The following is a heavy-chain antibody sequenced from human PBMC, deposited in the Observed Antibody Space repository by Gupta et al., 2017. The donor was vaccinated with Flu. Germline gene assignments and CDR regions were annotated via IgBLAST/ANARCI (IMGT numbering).Heavy chain of an antibody. Sequence: EVQLVESGGGLVQPGGSLRLSCEVSGFTLNNYWMHWVRQAAGKGLVWVSRINSDGDTVYADSVKGRFTISRDIAQNTLYLQMNSLRGEDTAVYYCIRSSGYPDYWGQGTLVTVSS. V-gene: IGHV3-74*01. CDR3: IRSSGYPDY. CDR2: INSDGDT. CDR1: GFTLNNYW. D-gene: IGHD3-16*02. J-gene: IGHJ4*02.